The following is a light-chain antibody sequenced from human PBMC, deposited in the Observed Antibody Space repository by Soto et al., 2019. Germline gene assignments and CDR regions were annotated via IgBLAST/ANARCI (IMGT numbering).Light chain of an antibody. CDR3: QQSYSTPYT. V-gene: IGKV1-39*01. J-gene: IGKJ2*01. CDR1: QSISIY. CDR2: AAS. Sequence: IQMTQSPSSLPASVGDRVTITCRASQSISIYLNWYQQQPGRAPKLLIYAASTLQTGVPSRFSGSGSGTDFTLTISSLQPEDFATYYCQQSYSTPYTFGQGTKLEIK.